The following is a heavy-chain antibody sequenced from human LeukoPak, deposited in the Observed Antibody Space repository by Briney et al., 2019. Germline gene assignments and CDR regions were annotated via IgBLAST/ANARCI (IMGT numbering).Heavy chain of an antibody. V-gene: IGHV3-33*08. J-gene: IGHJ4*01. Sequence: GGSLRLSCVASGFTFSNAWMNWVRQAPGKGLEWVAVIWSDGSNRFYAGSVKGRFTISRDNSQNTVFLQMNSLRAEDTAMYYCARDAQRGFDYSNSLKYWGHGILVTVSS. CDR1: GFTFSNAW. CDR3: ARDAQRGFDYSNSLKY. CDR2: IWSDGSNR. D-gene: IGHD4-11*01.